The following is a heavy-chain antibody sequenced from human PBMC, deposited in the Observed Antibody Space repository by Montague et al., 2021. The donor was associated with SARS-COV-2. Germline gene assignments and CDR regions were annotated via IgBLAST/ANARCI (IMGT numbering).Heavy chain of an antibody. CDR3: ARNPRPAAMWGWFDP. J-gene: IGHJ5*02. CDR2: SYYSGST. CDR1: GYSIDSGGYF. D-gene: IGHD2-2*01. Sequence: TLSLTCTVSGYSIDSGGYFWSWIRQRPGKGLEWIGYSYYSGSTYYNPSLKSRVTISVDTSKNQFSLKLSSVTAADTAVYYCARNPRPAAMWGWFDPWGQGTLVTVSS. V-gene: IGHV4-31*03.